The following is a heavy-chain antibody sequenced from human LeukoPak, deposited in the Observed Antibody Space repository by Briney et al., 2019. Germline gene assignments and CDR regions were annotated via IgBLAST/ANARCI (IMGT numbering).Heavy chain of an antibody. D-gene: IGHD2-8*01. V-gene: IGHV3-9*01. J-gene: IGHJ5*02. Sequence: GGSLRLSCAASGFTFDDYAMHWVRQAPGKGLEWVSGISWNSGSIGYADSVKGRFTISRDNSKNTLYLQMNSLRAEDTAVYYCARECKRNWFDPWGQGTLVTVSS. CDR3: ARECKRNWFDP. CDR2: ISWNSGSI. CDR1: GFTFDDYA.